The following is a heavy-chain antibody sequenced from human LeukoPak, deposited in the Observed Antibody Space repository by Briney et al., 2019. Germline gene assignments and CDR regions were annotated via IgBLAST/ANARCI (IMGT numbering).Heavy chain of an antibody. CDR3: AKDRSSRYDFWSGPFSHYYYYYMDV. CDR1: GFTFSSYA. J-gene: IGHJ6*03. V-gene: IGHV3-23*01. D-gene: IGHD3-3*01. Sequence: GGSLRLSCAASGFTFSSYAMSWVRQAPGKGLEWVSAISGGSADYADSVKGRFSISIDNSKNTLYLQMNSLRAEDTAVYYCAKDRSSRYDFWSGPFSHYYYYYMDVWGKGTTVTVSS. CDR2: ISGGSA.